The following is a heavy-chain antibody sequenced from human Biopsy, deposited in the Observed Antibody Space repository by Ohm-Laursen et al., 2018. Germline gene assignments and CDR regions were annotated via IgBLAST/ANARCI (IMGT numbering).Heavy chain of an antibody. D-gene: IGHD3-22*01. CDR3: ARDYDTSGYYYVS. CDR1: GGSISHNNYY. CDR2: IFYRGNT. V-gene: IGHV4-39*01. Sequence: GTLSLTCTVSGGSISHNNYYWGWIRQPPGKGLEWIGSIFYRGNTDYKPSLKSRVNISVDTSKNQFSLRLNSVTAADTAVYYCARDYDTSGYYYVSWGQGTLVAVSS. J-gene: IGHJ5*02.